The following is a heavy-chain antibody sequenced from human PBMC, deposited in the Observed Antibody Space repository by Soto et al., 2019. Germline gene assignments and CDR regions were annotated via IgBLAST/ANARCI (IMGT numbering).Heavy chain of an antibody. D-gene: IGHD3-22*01. V-gene: IGHV4-4*07. J-gene: IGHJ5*02. CDR2: IFPNGNT. Sequence: SETLSLTCTVSGGSINTYHWSWSRQPAGKGLEWIGRIFPNGNTDYSPSLKSRVTMSVDTSKNQFSLNLTSVTASDTAMYYCASRLYDSSVYSPFDPWGQGTLVTVSS. CDR3: ASRLYDSSVYSPFDP. CDR1: GGSINTYH.